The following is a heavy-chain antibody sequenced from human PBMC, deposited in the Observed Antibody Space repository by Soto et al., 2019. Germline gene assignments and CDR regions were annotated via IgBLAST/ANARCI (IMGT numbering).Heavy chain of an antibody. J-gene: IGHJ4*02. CDR2: IESASDT. CDR3: AKEWAIASFKTIDY. CDR1: GFTFTAYH. Sequence: GGSLRLSCTASGFTFTAYHMSWVRQAPGKGLEWVSAIESASDTHYADSVKGRFTISRDNSKNTLYLQMNSLRAEDTAIYYCAKEWAIASFKTIDYWGKGVLVTVSS. D-gene: IGHD2-21*01. V-gene: IGHV3-23*01.